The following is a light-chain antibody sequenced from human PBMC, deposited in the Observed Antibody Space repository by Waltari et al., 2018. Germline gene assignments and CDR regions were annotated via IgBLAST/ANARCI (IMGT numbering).Light chain of an antibody. CDR1: SSTLGRTY. CDR2: RND. Sequence: SALTQPPSSSGTPGQRVTISCSGSSSTLGRTYVSPYQHLPRSAPKLVIFRNDQRPSGVPDRFSGSKSGTSASLAISDLRSEDEGDYFCAAWDDSLSGLIFGGGTKLTVL. J-gene: IGLJ2*01. V-gene: IGLV1-47*01. CDR3: AAWDDSLSGLI.